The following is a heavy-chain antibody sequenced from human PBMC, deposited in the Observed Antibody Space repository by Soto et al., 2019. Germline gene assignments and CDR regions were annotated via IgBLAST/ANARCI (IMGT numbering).Heavy chain of an antibody. CDR2: VYNSGTT. CDR1: GDSINSSNSY. J-gene: IGHJ4*02. V-gene: IGHV4-39*01. CDR3: ARHDGIVGASKF. D-gene: IGHD1-26*01. Sequence: PSETLSLTCTVSGDSINSSNSYWGWIRHPPGKGLEWIGAVYNSGTTYYSPSLKSRVTVSVDTSKSQFSLKLTSVTAADTALYYCARHDGIVGASKFWGQGTLVTVSS.